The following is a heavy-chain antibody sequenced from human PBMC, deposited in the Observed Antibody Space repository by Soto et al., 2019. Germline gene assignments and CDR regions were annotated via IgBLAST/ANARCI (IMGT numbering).Heavy chain of an antibody. D-gene: IGHD2-8*01. Sequence: EVQLVESGGGLVKPGGSLRLSCAASGFTFDNAWMSWVRQAPGKGLEWVGRIKSKTDGGTADYAAPVKGRFTISRDDSKNTLFLKMNSLKTEDPAVYYCPTDRGHMYDFDYWGQGTLVPVSS. V-gene: IGHV3-15*01. J-gene: IGHJ4*02. CDR2: IKSKTDGGTA. CDR1: GFTFDNAW. CDR3: PTDRGHMYDFDY.